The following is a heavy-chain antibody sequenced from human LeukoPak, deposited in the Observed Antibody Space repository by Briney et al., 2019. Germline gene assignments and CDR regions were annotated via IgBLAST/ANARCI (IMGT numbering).Heavy chain of an antibody. J-gene: IGHJ3*01. CDR3: ARYYDPPVGDAFDL. Sequence: GGSPRLSCAVSGFRFGSDWMSWVRQAPGKGLEWVANISPDGSEKFYVDAVKGRFIISRDNGKNSLYLQLDSLRADDTAVYYCARYYDPPVGDAFDLWGQGTMVTVSS. V-gene: IGHV3-7*01. D-gene: IGHD3-16*01. CDR1: GFRFGSDW. CDR2: ISPDGSEK.